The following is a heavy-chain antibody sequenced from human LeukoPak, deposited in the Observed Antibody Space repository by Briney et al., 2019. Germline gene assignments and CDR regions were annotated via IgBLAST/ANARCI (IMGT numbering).Heavy chain of an antibody. V-gene: IGHV1-18*01. Sequence: ASVKVSCKASGYTFTSYGISWVRQAPGQGLEWMGWISAYNGNTNYAQKLQGRVTMTTDTSTSTAYMELSSLRSEDTAVYYCAREGYYETSRPRGAHWGQGTLVTVSS. CDR1: GYTFTSYG. D-gene: IGHD3-3*01. CDR2: ISAYNGNT. CDR3: AREGYYETSRPRGAH. J-gene: IGHJ1*01.